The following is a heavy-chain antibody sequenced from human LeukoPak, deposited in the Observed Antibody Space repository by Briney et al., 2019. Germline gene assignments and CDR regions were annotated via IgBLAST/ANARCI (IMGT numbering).Heavy chain of an antibody. D-gene: IGHD6-19*01. V-gene: IGHV3-21*01. Sequence: GGSLRLSCAASGFTFSSYSMNWVRQAPGKGLEWVSSISSSSSYIYYADSVKGRFTISRDNAKNSLYLQMNSLRAEDTAVYYCARAKAGVAGIGYWGQGALVTVSS. CDR1: GFTFSSYS. CDR3: ARAKAGVAGIGY. J-gene: IGHJ4*02. CDR2: ISSSSSYI.